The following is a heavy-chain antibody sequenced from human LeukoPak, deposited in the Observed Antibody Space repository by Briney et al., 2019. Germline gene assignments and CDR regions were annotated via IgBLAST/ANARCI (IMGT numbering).Heavy chain of an antibody. V-gene: IGHV4-34*01. D-gene: IGHD3-16*01. CDR2: IYYSGST. J-gene: IGHJ5*02. CDR3: ARDMGGNNWFDP. CDR1: GGSFSGYY. Sequence: SETLSLTCAVYGGSFSGYYWSWIRQPPGKGLEWIGSIYYSGSTYYNPSLKSRVTISVDTSKNQFSLKLSSVTAADTAVYYCARDMGGNNWFDPWGQGTLVTVSS.